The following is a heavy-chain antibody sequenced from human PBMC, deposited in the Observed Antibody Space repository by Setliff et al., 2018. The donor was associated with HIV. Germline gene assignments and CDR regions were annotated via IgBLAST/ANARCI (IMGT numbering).Heavy chain of an antibody. Sequence: PSETLSLTCTVSGGSISRGNHFWTWIRQPAGKGLEWIGRIYTNGSTNYNPSLKSRVTISLDTSKNQFSLKLSSVTAADTAVYYCARLGTGNADHYWGQGTRVTVSS. D-gene: IGHD1-1*01. CDR1: GGSISRGNHF. J-gene: IGHJ4*02. CDR2: IYTNGST. CDR3: ARLGTGNADHY. V-gene: IGHV4-61*02.